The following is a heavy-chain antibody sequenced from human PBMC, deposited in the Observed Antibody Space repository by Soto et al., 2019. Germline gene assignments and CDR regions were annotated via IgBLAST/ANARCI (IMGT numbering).Heavy chain of an antibody. CDR3: ARSYRRGGYSGYHPLDY. V-gene: IGHV1-8*01. Sequence: QVQLVQSGAEVKKPGASVKVSCKASGYTFTCYDINWVRQATGQGLEWMGWMNPNSGNTGYAQKFQGRVTMTRNTSISTAYMEVSSLRSEDTAVYYCARSYRRGGYSGYHPLDYWGQGTLVTVSS. CDR1: GYTFTCYD. CDR2: MNPNSGNT. J-gene: IGHJ4*02. D-gene: IGHD5-12*01.